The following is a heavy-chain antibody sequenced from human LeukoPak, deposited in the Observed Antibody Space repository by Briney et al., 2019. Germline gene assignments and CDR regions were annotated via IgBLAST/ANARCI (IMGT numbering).Heavy chain of an antibody. CDR3: ARGDARGYSYGHFHFDH. Sequence: SETLSLTCTVSGGSIRSYYWSWIRQSPGKGLEWIGNIYYSGSTNYNPSLKSRVTVSVDTSKNQFSLKLSSVTAADTAVYYCARGDARGYSYGHFHFDHWGHGTLVTVSS. CDR2: IYYSGST. V-gene: IGHV4-59*01. D-gene: IGHD5-18*01. J-gene: IGHJ4*01. CDR1: GGSIRSYY.